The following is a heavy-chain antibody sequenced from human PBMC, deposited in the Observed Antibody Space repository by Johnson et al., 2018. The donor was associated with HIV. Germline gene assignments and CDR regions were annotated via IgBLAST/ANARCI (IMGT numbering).Heavy chain of an antibody. J-gene: IGHJ3*02. CDR3: AKDQVIEMAGYDGVDI. CDR1: GFTFRSYA. Sequence: VQLVESGGGVVRPGGSLRLSCAASGFTFRSYAMSWVRQAPGKGLEWVSGIVGSGGSTYYADSVKGRFTISRDNSKNTLYLQMNSLRAEDTAVYYCAKDQVIEMAGYDGVDIWGQGTMVTVSS. V-gene: IGHV3-23*04. CDR2: IVGSGGST. D-gene: IGHD5-24*01.